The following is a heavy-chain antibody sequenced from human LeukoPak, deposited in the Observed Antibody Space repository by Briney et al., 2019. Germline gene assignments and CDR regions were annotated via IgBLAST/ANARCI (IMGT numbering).Heavy chain of an antibody. V-gene: IGHV3-23*01. CDR1: GFTFSSYA. Sequence: PGGSLRLSCAASGFTFSSYAMSWVRQGPGKGLEWVSGISGSGGSTYYADSVKGRFTISRHNSMNTLYLQMNSLRGEDTAVYYCARGGGDYNPFDYWGQGTLVTVSS. CDR3: ARGGGDYNPFDY. D-gene: IGHD4-17*01. CDR2: ISGSGGST. J-gene: IGHJ4*02.